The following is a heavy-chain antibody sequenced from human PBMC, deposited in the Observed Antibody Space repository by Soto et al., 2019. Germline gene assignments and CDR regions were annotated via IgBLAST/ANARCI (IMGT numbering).Heavy chain of an antibody. D-gene: IGHD6-6*01. V-gene: IGHV1-69*13. CDR3: ARTASSSSGGYYYYGMDV. CDR2: IIPIFGTA. J-gene: IGHJ6*02. CDR1: GGTFSSYA. Sequence: SVKVSCKASGGTFSSYAISWVRQAPGQGLEWMGGIIPIFGTANYAQKFQGRVTITADESTSTAYMELSSLRSEDTAVYYCARTASSSSGGYYYYGMDVWGQGTTVTVSS.